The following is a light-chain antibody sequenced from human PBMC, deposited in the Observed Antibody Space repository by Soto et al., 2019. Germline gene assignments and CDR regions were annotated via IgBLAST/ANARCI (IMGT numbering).Light chain of an antibody. Sequence: EIVMTQSPATLSVSPGQRATLSCRASQSVSDKVAWFQQKPGQGPRLLVYGASTRATGVPPRFSGSGSGTDFTLTITSLQSEDFAVYYCQQYNNWPPITFGQGTRLEIK. J-gene: IGKJ5*01. CDR1: QSVSDK. CDR3: QQYNNWPPIT. V-gene: IGKV3-15*01. CDR2: GAS.